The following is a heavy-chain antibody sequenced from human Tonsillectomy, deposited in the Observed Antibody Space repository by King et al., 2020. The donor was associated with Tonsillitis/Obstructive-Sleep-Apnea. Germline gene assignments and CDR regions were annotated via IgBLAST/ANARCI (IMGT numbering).Heavy chain of an antibody. CDR1: GFTFSSFA. D-gene: IGHD2-2*01. V-gene: IGHV3-23*04. Sequence: VQLVESGGGLVQPGGSLRLSCAASGFTFSSFAMTWLRQAPGKGLEWVSSISAGGSNTYYPDSVKGRFTISSDNSKNTVYLQMHSLSGEDTAIYYCAKTVVEVPAVMRGFDPWGQGTLVTVSS. J-gene: IGHJ5*02. CDR3: AKTVVEVPAVMRGFDP. CDR2: ISAGGSNT.